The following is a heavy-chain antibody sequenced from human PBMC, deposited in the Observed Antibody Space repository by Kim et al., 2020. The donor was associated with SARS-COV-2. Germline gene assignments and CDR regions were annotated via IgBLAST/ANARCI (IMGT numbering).Heavy chain of an antibody. CDR2: IYSGGST. D-gene: IGHD6-13*01. J-gene: IGHJ2*01. V-gene: IGHV3-66*01. CDR3: AANGHSSSWYEVGYFDL. Sequence: GGSLRLSCAASGFTVSSNYMSWVRQAPGKGLEWVSAIYSGGSTYYADSAKDRFTISRDNSTNTLHLQMNSLRAEDTAVYYCAANGHSSSWYEVGYFDLWG. CDR1: GFTVSSNY.